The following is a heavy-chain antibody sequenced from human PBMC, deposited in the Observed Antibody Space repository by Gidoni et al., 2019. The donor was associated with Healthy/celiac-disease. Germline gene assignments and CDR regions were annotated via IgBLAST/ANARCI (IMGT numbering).Heavy chain of an antibody. CDR1: GVTDSNAW. D-gene: IGHD3-3*01. Sequence: EVQLVESGGGLVKPGGSSRLSCAAAGVTDSNAWMSWVGQAPGKGLEWVGRIKSTTAGGPTAYAAPLKGRFTLSRDDSKNTLYLQMNSLKTEDTAVYYCTTDWIFGVVTPMGMVYGMDVWGQGTTVTVSS. V-gene: IGHV3-15*01. CDR3: TTDWIFGVVTPMGMVYGMDV. CDR2: IKSTTAGGPT. J-gene: IGHJ6*02.